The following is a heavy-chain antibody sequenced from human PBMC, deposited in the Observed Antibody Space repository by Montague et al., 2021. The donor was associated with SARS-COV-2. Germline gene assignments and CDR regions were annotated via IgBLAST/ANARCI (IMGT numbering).Heavy chain of an antibody. V-gene: IGHV4-39*02. CDR1: DDSITSSTYY. CDR3: ARGRCGFFNPLDY. CDR2: YSYTAST. J-gene: IGHJ4*02. Sequence: SETLSLTCAVSDDSITSSTYYWTRIRPPPGLERVGNGCYSYTASTYHTPSLRSRITMSVSTTKKHLSLNLNSVTAADTAVYYCARGRCGFFNPLDYWGQGTLVTVSS. D-gene: IGHD2-21*01.